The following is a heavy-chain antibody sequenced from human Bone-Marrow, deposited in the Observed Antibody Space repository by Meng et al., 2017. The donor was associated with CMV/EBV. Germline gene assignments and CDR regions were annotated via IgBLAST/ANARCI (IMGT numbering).Heavy chain of an antibody. V-gene: IGHV4-59*01. J-gene: IGHJ4*02. D-gene: IGHD5-18*01. CDR3: ARYGHSYYFDY. Sequence: GSLRLSCTVSGGFISSYYWSWIRQPPGKGLEWIGYIYYSGSTNYNPSLKIRVTISVDTSQNQFSLKLSSVTAADTAVYYCARYGHSYYFDYWGQGTLVTVSS. CDR1: GGFISSYY. CDR2: IYYSGST.